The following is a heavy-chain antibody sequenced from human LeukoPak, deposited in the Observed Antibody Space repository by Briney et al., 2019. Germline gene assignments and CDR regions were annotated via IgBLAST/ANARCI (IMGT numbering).Heavy chain of an antibody. CDR1: GFTLRNYI. CDR3: ARGSEMATGNFDY. V-gene: IGHV3-21*01. J-gene: IGHJ4*02. D-gene: IGHD5-24*01. Sequence: GGSLRLSCAASGFTLRNYIMNWVRQAPGKGLEWVSSISGDSKYIYHADSVKGRFTISRDNSRNSLYLQMNSLRAEDTAVYYCARGSEMATGNFDYWGQGTLVTVSS. CDR2: ISGDSKYI.